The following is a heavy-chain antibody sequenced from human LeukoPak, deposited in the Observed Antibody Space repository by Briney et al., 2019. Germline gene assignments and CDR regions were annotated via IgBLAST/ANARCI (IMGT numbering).Heavy chain of an antibody. CDR2: IYYSGST. Sequence: SETLSLTCTVSGGSISSYYWSWIRQPPGKGLEWIGYIYYSGSTNYNPSLKSRVTISVDTSKNQFSLKLSSVTAADTAVYYCARAAVVGSDAADYYQHWGQGTLVTISS. CDR1: GGSISSYY. D-gene: IGHD1-26*01. J-gene: IGHJ1*01. CDR3: ARAAVVGSDAADYYQH. V-gene: IGHV4-59*08.